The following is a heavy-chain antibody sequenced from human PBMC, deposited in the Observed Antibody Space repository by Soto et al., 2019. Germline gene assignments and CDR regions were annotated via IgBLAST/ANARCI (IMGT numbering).Heavy chain of an antibody. D-gene: IGHD2-2*01. CDR1: GYSFTSYW. Sequence: RGESLKISCKGSGYSFTSYWISWVRQMPGKGLEWMGRIDPSDSYTNYSPSFQGHVTISADKSISTAYLQWSSLKASDTAMYYCARHGGYCSSTSCSYNWFDPWGQGTLVTVSS. CDR2: IDPSDSYT. J-gene: IGHJ5*02. V-gene: IGHV5-10-1*01. CDR3: ARHGGYCSSTSCSYNWFDP.